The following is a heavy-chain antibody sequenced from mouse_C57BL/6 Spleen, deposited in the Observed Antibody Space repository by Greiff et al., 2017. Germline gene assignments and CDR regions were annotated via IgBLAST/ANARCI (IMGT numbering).Heavy chain of an antibody. CDR1: GYSITSGYY. Sequence: EVQLQQSGPGLVKPSQSLSLTCSVTGYSITSGYYWNWIRQFPGNKLEWMGYISYDGSNNYNPSLKNRISITRDTSKNQFFLKLNSVTTEDTATYYCARGYYDYGGFAYWGQGTLVTVSA. D-gene: IGHD2-4*01. CDR2: ISYDGSN. CDR3: ARGYYDYGGFAY. J-gene: IGHJ3*01. V-gene: IGHV3-6*01.